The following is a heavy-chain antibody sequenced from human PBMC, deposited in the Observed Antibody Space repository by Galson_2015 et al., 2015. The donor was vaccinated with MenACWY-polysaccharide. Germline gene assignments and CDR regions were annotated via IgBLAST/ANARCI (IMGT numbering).Heavy chain of an antibody. D-gene: IGHD2-21*02. J-gene: IGHJ3*01. V-gene: IGHV3-74*01. Sequence: SLRLSCAASGFTFSSYWMHWVRQAPGEGLVWVSRIKTGGSSTSYADSVKGRFTVSRDNAKNTVYLQMNSLRVEDTAVYYCARDPHCGAGCSIHDAFDVWGQGTKVTVSS. CDR3: ARDPHCGAGCSIHDAFDV. CDR1: GFTFSSYW. CDR2: IKTGGSST.